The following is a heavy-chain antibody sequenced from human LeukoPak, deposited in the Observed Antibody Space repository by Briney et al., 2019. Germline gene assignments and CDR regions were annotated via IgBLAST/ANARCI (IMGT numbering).Heavy chain of an antibody. D-gene: IGHD5-12*01. J-gene: IGHJ4*02. CDR1: GVTVSGNY. CDR2: IYSGGVT. Sequence: GGSLRLSCAASGVTVSGNYMSWVRQAPGKGLEWLSLIYSGGVTYYSDSVKGRFSISRDSSKNTVYLQVNSLRADDTAVCYRGTGSAGYPADYRGQGTLVTVSS. CDR3: GTGSAGYPADY. V-gene: IGHV3-66*01.